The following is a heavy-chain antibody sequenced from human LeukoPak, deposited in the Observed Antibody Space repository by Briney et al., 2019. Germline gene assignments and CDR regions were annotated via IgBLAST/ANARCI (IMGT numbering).Heavy chain of an antibody. Sequence: ASVKVSCKASGYTFTSYDINWVRQATGQGLEWMGWINPNSGGTNYAQKFQGRVTMTRDTSISTAYMELSRLRSDDTAVYYCAREFIGTGYYYYGMDVWGQGTTVTVSS. CDR3: AREFIGTGYYYYGMDV. J-gene: IGHJ6*02. D-gene: IGHD1-1*01. CDR2: INPNSGGT. CDR1: GYTFTSYD. V-gene: IGHV1-2*02.